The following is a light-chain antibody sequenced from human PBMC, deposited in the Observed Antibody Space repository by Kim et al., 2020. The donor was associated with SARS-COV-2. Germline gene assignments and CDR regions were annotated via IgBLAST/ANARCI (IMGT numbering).Light chain of an antibody. CDR1: QSIGSK. CDR2: GTS. V-gene: IGKV3D-15*01. J-gene: IGKJ1*01. CDR3: QQYNNWPSWT. Sequence: EIVMTQSPVTLSVSPGERVTLSCRASQSIGSKLAWYQHKRGQAPRLLVHGTSMRATGIPARFSGSGSGTEFTLTISGLQSEDFAVYYCQQYNNWPSWTFGQGTKVDIK.